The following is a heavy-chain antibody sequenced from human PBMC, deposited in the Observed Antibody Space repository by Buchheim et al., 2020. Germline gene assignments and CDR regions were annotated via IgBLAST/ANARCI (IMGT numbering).Heavy chain of an antibody. CDR3: ARDSYTSGRYYGMDV. Sequence: EVQLVESGGGLVQPGGSLRLSCAASGFTFSSYWMHWVRQAPGKGLVWISRINPDGSSTSYADSVKGRFIISRDNATNTLYLQVDSLRAEDTAVYYCARDSYTSGRYYGMDVWGQGTT. J-gene: IGHJ6*02. V-gene: IGHV3-74*01. D-gene: IGHD6-19*01. CDR1: GFTFSSYW. CDR2: INPDGSST.